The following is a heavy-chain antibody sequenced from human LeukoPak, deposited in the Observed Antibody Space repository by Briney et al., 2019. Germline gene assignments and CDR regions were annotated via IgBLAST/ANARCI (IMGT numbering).Heavy chain of an antibody. CDR1: GGSITSSSYY. J-gene: IGHJ4*02. D-gene: IGHD6-19*01. CDR2: IYYSGST. CDR3: ARALGSGWYVVDY. V-gene: IGHV4-39*07. Sequence: PSETLSLTCTVSGGSITSSSYYWGWIRQPPGKGLEWSGSIYYSGSTNYNPSLKSRVTISVDKSKNQFSLKLSSVTAADTAVYYCARALGSGWYVVDYWGQGTLVTVSS.